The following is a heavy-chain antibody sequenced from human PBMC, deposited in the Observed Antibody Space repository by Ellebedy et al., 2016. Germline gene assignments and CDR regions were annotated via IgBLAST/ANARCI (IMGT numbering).Heavy chain of an antibody. V-gene: IGHV3-64*01. D-gene: IGHD1-26*01. CDR1: GFTFSDYC. CDR3: AKVSSVGITSYFDY. Sequence: GESLKISCAASGFTFSDYCMHWVRRAPGKGLEYVSAVSSDGVTTYLANSVKGRFSVSRDNSKNTLYLQMDSLRAEDTAIYYCAKVSSVGITSYFDYWGQGTLVIVSS. CDR2: VSSDGVTT. J-gene: IGHJ4*02.